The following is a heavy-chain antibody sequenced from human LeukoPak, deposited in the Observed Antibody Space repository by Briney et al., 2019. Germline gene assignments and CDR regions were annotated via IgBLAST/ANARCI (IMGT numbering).Heavy chain of an antibody. V-gene: IGHV1-18*01. CDR3: ARESLDTAMAMMWGYYYYGMDV. CDR1: GYTFTSCG. CDR2: ISAYNGNT. Sequence: WASVKVSCKASGYTFTSCGISWVRQAPGQGLEWMGWISAYNGNTNYAQKLQGRVTMTTDTSTSTAYMELRSLRSDDTAVYYCARESLDTAMAMMWGYYYYGMDVWGQGTTVTVSS. J-gene: IGHJ6*02. D-gene: IGHD5-18*01.